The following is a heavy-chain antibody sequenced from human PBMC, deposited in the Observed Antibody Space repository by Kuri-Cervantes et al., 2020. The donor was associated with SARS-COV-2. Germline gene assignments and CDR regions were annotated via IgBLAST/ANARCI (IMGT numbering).Heavy chain of an antibody. V-gene: IGHV3-9*01. D-gene: IGHD3-22*01. J-gene: IGHJ4*02. CDR1: GFTFDDYA. CDR2: ISWNSGSI. CDR3: ARAPDDSSGVFDY. Sequence: GGSLRLSCAASGFTFDDYAMHWVRQAPGKGLEWVSGISWNSGSIGYADSVKGRFTISRDNAKNSLYLQMNSLRAEDTAVYYCARAPDDSSGVFDYWGQGTLVTVSS.